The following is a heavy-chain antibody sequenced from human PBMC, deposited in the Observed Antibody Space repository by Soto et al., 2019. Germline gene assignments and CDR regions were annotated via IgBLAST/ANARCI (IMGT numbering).Heavy chain of an antibody. CDR1: GGSINSFY. CDR2: IYYTGTT. D-gene: IGHD3-10*01. Sequence: LSLPCTVSGGSINSFYWSWIRQSPGKGLEWIGYIYYTGTTVYNPSLKRRTTISLDTSKNQFSLNLTSVTAADTAVYYCARVRYGSGSYLHAFDYWGQGTLVTVSS. V-gene: IGHV4-59*01. J-gene: IGHJ4*02. CDR3: ARVRYGSGSYLHAFDY.